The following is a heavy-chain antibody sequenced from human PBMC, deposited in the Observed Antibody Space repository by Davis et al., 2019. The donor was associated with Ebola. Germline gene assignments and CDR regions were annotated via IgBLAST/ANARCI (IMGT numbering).Heavy chain of an antibody. CDR3: ARGIVVVVARDLDY. V-gene: IGHV3-21*01. J-gene: IGHJ4*02. CDR2: ISSDSDYI. CDR1: GFTFSTYS. Sequence: GESLKISCAASGFTFSTYSMSWVRQAPGKGLEWVSSISSDSDYIYYADSAKGRFTISRDNAKNSLYLQMNSLRAEDTAVYYCARGIVVVVARDLDYWGQGTLVTVSS. D-gene: IGHD2-15*01.